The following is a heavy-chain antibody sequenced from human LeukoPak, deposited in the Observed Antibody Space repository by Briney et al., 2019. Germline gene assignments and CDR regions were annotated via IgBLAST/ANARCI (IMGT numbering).Heavy chain of an antibody. V-gene: IGHV3-53*01. J-gene: IGHJ4*02. CDR1: GFTVITND. D-gene: IGHD3-16*01. Sequence: GGSLRLSCAASGFTVITNDMTWVRQAPGKGLEWVSVLYSDGNTKYADSVQGRFTISRDNSKNTLYLEMNSLSPDDTAVYYCARGVEPLDANTLADWVQGTLVTVSS. CDR3: ARGVEPLDANTLAD. CDR2: LYSDGNT.